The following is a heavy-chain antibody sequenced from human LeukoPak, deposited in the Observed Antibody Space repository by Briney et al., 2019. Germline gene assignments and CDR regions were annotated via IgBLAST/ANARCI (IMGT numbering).Heavy chain of an antibody. Sequence: ASVTLTCKAPGGTFTNYAISWVRQAPGQGLEWMGGIIPFFATTNYAQKFQGRVTITADESTSTAHMELSSLIFEDTAVYYCARRGDGDRRDHFDNWGQGTLVTVSS. CDR2: IIPFFATT. J-gene: IGHJ4*02. V-gene: IGHV1-69*13. D-gene: IGHD7-27*01. CDR3: ARRGDGDRRDHFDN. CDR1: GGTFTNYA.